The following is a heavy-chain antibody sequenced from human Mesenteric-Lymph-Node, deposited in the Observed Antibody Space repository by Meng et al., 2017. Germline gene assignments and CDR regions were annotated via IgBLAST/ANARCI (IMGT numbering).Heavy chain of an antibody. V-gene: IGHV3-23*01. CDR1: GFTFSNYA. CDR3: ARDLRASAATNSFLGS. Sequence: GGSLRLSCAASGFTFSNYAMSWVRQAPGKGLEWISSISSSGGTADYAASVKGRFTISRDNSKNTLCLQMNSLRAEDTALYYCARDLRASAATNSFLGSWGQGTRVTVSS. J-gene: IGHJ4*02. CDR2: ISSSGGTA. D-gene: IGHD2-15*01.